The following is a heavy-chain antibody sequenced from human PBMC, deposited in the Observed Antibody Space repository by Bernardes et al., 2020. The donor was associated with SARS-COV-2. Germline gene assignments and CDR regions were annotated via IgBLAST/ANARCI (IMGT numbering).Heavy chain of an antibody. CDR3: ARSHRDSSRYAYFYDN. V-gene: IGHV3-33*01. CDR2: IWSDSSNR. D-gene: IGHD3-22*01. CDR1: GFNFGFHG. Sequence: SLSLSCVASGFNFGFHGMHWVRQAPGKGLEWVANIWSDSSNRYYADSVKGRFTISRDNSKTTLYMQMNNLRDEDTAVYYCARSHRDSSRYAYFYDNWGQGTLVTVSS. J-gene: IGHJ4*02.